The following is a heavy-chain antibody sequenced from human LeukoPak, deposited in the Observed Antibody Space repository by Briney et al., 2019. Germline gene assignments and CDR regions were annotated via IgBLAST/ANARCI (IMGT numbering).Heavy chain of an antibody. CDR1: GFKFDDYG. CDR2: IHWNGGGT. CDR3: ARDHRGGYNSAYYYYMDV. Sequence: WGSLRLSCAAAGFKFDDYGMSWVRQAPGKGLEWVSGIHWNGGGTGYADSVKGRFTISRDNAKNSLYLQMNSLRAEDTAVYYCARDHRGGYNSAYYYYMDVWGKGTTVTISS. V-gene: IGHV3-20*04. J-gene: IGHJ6*03. D-gene: IGHD5-24*01.